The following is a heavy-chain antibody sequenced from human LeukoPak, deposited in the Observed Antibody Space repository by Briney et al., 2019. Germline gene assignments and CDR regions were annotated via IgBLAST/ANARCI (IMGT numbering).Heavy chain of an antibody. D-gene: IGHD3-10*01. CDR2: INHSGST. CDR1: GGSFSGYY. J-gene: IGHJ4*02. CDR3: ARGGFGELSIDY. V-gene: IGHV4-34*01. Sequence: SETLSLTCAVYGGSFSGYYWSWIRQPPWKGLEWIGEINHSGSTNYNPSLKSRVTISVDTSKNQFSLKLSSVTAADTAVYYCARGGFGELSIDYWGQGTLVTVSS.